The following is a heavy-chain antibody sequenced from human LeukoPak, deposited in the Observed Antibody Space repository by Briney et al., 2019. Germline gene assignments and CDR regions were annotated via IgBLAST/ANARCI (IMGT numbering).Heavy chain of an antibody. CDR3: ARGELGYQLDFDY. D-gene: IGHD2-2*01. J-gene: IGHJ4*02. CDR1: GYTFTSYY. Sequence: ASVMVSCKASGYTFTSYYMNWVRQAPGQGLEWMGIINHSGGSTSYAQKFQGRVTMTRDTTTSTVYMVLSSLRSEDTAVYYCARGELGYQLDFDYWGQGTLVTVFS. V-gene: IGHV1-46*01. CDR2: INHSGGST.